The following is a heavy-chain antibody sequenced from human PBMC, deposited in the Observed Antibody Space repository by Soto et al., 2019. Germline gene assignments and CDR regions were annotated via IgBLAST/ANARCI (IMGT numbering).Heavy chain of an antibody. CDR3: ARFVRSCRGTTCYTRADV. Sequence: QVQLQESGPGLVKPSETLSLTCTVSGGSVSSDTHYWSWIRQPPGKRLEWIGFIYSSGSTNYNPSRKSRVTMSVDTSKNQFALKLRSVIVADTAVSHCARFVRSCRGTTCYTRADVWGQVTTVTVSS. CDR1: GGSVSSDTHY. J-gene: IGHJ6*02. CDR2: IYSSGST. D-gene: IGHD2-2*02. V-gene: IGHV4-61*01.